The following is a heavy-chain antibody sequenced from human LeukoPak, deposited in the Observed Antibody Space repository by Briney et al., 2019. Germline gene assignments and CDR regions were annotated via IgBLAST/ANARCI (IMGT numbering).Heavy chain of an antibody. D-gene: IGHD3-10*01. V-gene: IGHV4-39*07. CDR3: ARETSGITMVRGALDY. Sequence: SEILSLTCTVSGGSISSSSYYWGWIRQPPGKGLEWIGSIYYSGSTYYNPSLKSRVSISVDTSKNQFSLRLSSVTAADTAVYYCARETSGITMVRGALDYWGQGTLVTVSS. CDR1: GGSISSSSYY. J-gene: IGHJ4*02. CDR2: IYYSGST.